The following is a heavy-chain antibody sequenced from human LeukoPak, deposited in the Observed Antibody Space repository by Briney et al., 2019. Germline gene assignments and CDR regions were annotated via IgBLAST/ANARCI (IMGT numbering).Heavy chain of an antibody. J-gene: IGHJ4*02. CDR2: IYYSGST. Sequence: SETLSLTCTVSGDSISSGGYYWRWIRQHPGKGLEWIGYIYYSGSTYYNPSLKSRVTISVDTSKNQFSLKLSSVTAADTAVYYCARAGGYCSGGSCYGDYFDYWGQGTLVTVSS. CDR1: GDSISSGGYY. V-gene: IGHV4-31*03. CDR3: ARAGGYCSGGSCYGDYFDY. D-gene: IGHD2-15*01.